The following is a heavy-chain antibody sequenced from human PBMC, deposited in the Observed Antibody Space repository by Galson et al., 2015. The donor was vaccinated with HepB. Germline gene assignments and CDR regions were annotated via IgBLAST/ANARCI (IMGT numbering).Heavy chain of an antibody. D-gene: IGHD3-10*01. CDR1: GFTFSSYG. Sequence: SLRLSCAASGFTFSSYGMHWVRQAPGKGLEWVAFIRYDGSNKYYADSVKGRFTISRDNSKNTLYLQMNSLRAEDTAVYYCAKDSRLLWFGEHPRGGMDVWGQGTTVTVSS. CDR2: IRYDGSNK. V-gene: IGHV3-30*02. CDR3: AKDSRLLWFGEHPRGGMDV. J-gene: IGHJ6*02.